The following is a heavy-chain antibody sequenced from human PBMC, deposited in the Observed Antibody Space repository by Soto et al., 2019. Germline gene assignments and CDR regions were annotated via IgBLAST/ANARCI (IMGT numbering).Heavy chain of an antibody. V-gene: IGHV3-15*01. CDR3: TTAAPSTVTMYYFDY. D-gene: IGHD4-17*01. Sequence: GGSLRLSCAASGFTFSNAWISWVRQAPGKGLEWVGRIKSKTDGGTTDYAAPVKGRFTISRDDSKNTLYLQMNSLKTEDTAVYYCTTAAPSTVTMYYFDYWGQGTLVTVSS. J-gene: IGHJ4*02. CDR1: GFTFSNAW. CDR2: IKSKTDGGTT.